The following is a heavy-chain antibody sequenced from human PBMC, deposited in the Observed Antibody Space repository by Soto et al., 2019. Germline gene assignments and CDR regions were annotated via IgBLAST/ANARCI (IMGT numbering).Heavy chain of an antibody. V-gene: IGHV5-51*01. CDR3: ASPPSLFCGGPGGYIRGSYYYGRAV. CDR1: GYSFTSYW. Sequence: PGESLKISCKGSGYSFTSYWIGWVRQMPGKGLEWMGIIYPGDSDTRYSPSFQGQVTISADKSISTAYLQWSSLKASDTAMYYCASPPSLFCGGPGGYIRGSYYYGRAVGGKGTTVPVSS. CDR2: IYPGDSDT. J-gene: IGHJ6*04. D-gene: IGHD3-10*02.